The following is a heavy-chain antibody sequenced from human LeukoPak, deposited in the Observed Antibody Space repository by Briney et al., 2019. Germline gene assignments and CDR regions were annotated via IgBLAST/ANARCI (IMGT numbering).Heavy chain of an antibody. CDR1: GGSISNYW. CDR2: VFDSGGT. Sequence: SETLSLTCTVSGGSISNYWWSWIRQPPGKGLEWIGYVFDSGGTNYNPSPKSRVTISVDTSKKQFSLKLSSVTAADTAVYYCARGYSSSWNYFDYWGQGTLVTVSS. J-gene: IGHJ4*02. D-gene: IGHD6-13*01. V-gene: IGHV4-59*01. CDR3: ARGYSSSWNYFDY.